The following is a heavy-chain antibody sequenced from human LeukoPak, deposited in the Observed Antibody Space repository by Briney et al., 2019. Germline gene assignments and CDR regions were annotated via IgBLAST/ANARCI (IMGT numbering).Heavy chain of an antibody. J-gene: IGHJ4*02. CDR3: ARERQNKDFWSGGDY. CDR1: GFTFSSYG. V-gene: IGHV3-7*01. CDR2: IKQDGSEK. D-gene: IGHD3-3*01. Sequence: PGGSLRLSCAASGFTFSSYGMNWVRQAPGRGLEWVANIKQDGSEKYYVDSVKGRFTIFRDNAKNSLYLQMNTLRPEDTAVYYCARERQNKDFWSGGDYWGQGTLVTVSS.